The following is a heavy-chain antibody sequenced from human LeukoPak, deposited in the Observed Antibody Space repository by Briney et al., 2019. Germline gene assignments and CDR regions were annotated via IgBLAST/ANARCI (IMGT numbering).Heavy chain of an antibody. CDR3: ARDSSRDWFDP. J-gene: IGHJ5*02. CDR1: GGSISSYY. Sequence: PSETLSLTCTVSGGSISSYYWSWIRQPPGKGLEWIGYIYYSGSTNYNPSLKSRVTMSVDTSKNQFSLKLSSVTAADTAVYYCARDSSRDWFDPWGQGTLVTVSS. CDR2: IYYSGST. V-gene: IGHV4-59*12.